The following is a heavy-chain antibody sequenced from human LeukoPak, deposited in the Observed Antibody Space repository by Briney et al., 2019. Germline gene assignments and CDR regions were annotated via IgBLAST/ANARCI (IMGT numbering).Heavy chain of an antibody. Sequence: SETLSLTCAVYGGSFSGYYWSWIRQPPGKGLEWIGEINHSGSTNYNPSLKSRVTISVDTSKNQFSLKLSSVTAADTAVYYCARERQQLDPFDYSGQGTLVTVSS. V-gene: IGHV4-34*01. CDR3: ARERQQLDPFDY. D-gene: IGHD6-13*01. CDR1: GGSFSGYY. J-gene: IGHJ4*02. CDR2: INHSGST.